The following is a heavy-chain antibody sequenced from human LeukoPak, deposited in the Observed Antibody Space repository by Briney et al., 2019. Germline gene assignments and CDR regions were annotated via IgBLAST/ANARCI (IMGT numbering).Heavy chain of an antibody. CDR1: GFTFSSYA. Sequence: GGSLRLSRAASGFTFSSYAMSWVRQAPGKGLEWVSAISGSGGSTYYADSVKGRFTISRDNSKNTLYLQMNSLRAEDTAVYYCAKDRLGVSSLPDYWGQGTLVTVSS. V-gene: IGHV3-23*01. CDR3: AKDRLGVSSLPDY. J-gene: IGHJ4*02. CDR2: ISGSGGST. D-gene: IGHD2-8*01.